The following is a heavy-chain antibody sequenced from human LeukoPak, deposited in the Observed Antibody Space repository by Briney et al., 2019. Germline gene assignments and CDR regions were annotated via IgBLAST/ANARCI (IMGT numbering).Heavy chain of an antibody. CDR3: ARGRVPAAILGLYFDY. Sequence: PSETLSLTCTVSGGSISSYYWSWIPQPPGKRLEWLGFIYYPGSTNYHPSLESRIPMSVDTSKNQFSLKLSSVTAADTAVYYCARGRVPAAILGLYFDYWGQGSLVTVSS. D-gene: IGHD2-2*01. CDR2: IYYPGST. V-gene: IGHV4-59*01. J-gene: IGHJ4*02. CDR1: GGSISSYY.